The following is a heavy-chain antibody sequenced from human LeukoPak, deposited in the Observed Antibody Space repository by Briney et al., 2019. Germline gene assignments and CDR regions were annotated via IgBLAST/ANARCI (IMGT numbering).Heavy chain of an antibody. CDR3: VKDLSDDYENAFDF. V-gene: IGHV3-23*01. CDR1: GFAFSRYA. D-gene: IGHD4-17*01. CDR2: VSGSGEST. Sequence: PGGSLRLSCEASGFAFSRYAMSWVRHPPGRGLEWVSSVSGSGESTFYAASVKRRFTISRDNSKNTVYLQMNSLRAEDTAPYYCVKDLSDDYENAFDFWGQGTLVTVSS. J-gene: IGHJ3*01.